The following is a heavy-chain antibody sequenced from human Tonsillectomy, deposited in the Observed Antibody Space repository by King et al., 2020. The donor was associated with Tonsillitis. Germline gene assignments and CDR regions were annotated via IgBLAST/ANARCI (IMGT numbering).Heavy chain of an antibody. CDR1: GGSINSSSYY. CDR3: ARHFWDGADGRNSWYFDL. D-gene: IGHD5-24*01. CDR2: IYYSGST. J-gene: IGHJ2*01. Sequence: QLQESGPGLVKPSETLSLTCTVSGGSINSSSYYWGWIRQPPGKGLEWIGSIYYSGSTYYNPSLKSRVTISVDTSKNQFSLRLSSVTAADTAVYYCARHFWDGADGRNSWYFDLWGRGTLVTVSS. V-gene: IGHV4-39*01.